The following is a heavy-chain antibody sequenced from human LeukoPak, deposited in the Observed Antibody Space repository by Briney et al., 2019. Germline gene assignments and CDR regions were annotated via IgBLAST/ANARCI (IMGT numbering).Heavy chain of an antibody. J-gene: IGHJ1*01. CDR3: ARDMAGEAGPSEYFQH. CDR1: GFTFSSYW. Sequence: SGESLRLSCAASGFTFSSYWMHWVRQAPGKGLVWVSRINSDGSSTSYADSVKGRFPISRDNAKNTLYLQMNSLRAEDTAVYYCARDMAGEAGPSEYFQHWGQGTLVTVSS. D-gene: IGHD4-17*01. CDR2: INSDGSST. V-gene: IGHV3-74*01.